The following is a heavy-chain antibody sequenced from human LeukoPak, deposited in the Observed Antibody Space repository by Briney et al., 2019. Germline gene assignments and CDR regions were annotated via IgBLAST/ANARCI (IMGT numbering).Heavy chain of an antibody. J-gene: IGHJ4*02. CDR1: GGSISSTSSY. Sequence: RSSETLSLTCTVSGGSISSTSSYWGWIRQPPGKGLEWIATIYYSGSTYYNASLKSRITIAVDTSKSQFSLKLSSVTAADKAVYYCARLNYCGFDYWGQGTLVTFSS. D-gene: IGHD1-7*01. V-gene: IGHV4-39*01. CDR3: ARLNYCGFDY. CDR2: IYYSGST.